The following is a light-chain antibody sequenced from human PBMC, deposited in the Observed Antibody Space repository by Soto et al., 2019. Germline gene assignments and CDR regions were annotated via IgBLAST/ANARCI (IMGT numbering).Light chain of an antibody. Sequence: DIQMTQSPSTLSASVGDRVTITCRASQSISSWLAWYQQKPGKAPKLLIYKASSLESGVPSRFSGGGSGTEFPLTISSLQPDDFATYYCQQYKSYWTFRQGTKVEIK. CDR1: QSISSW. CDR2: KAS. CDR3: QQYKSYWT. V-gene: IGKV1-5*03. J-gene: IGKJ1*01.